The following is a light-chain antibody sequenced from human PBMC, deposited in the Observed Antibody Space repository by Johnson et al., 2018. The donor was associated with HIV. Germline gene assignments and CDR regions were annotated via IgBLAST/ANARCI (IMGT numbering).Light chain of an antibody. CDR1: SSNIGNNY. CDR3: GAWDSSLSAYV. V-gene: IGLV1-51*01. Sequence: QSVLTQPPSVSAAPGQKVAISCSGSSSNIGNNYVSWYQQLPGTAPKLLIYDNNKRPPGIPDRFSGSTSGTSATLGLTGLPTGDEADFYCGAWDSSLSAYVFGSGTKVTVL. J-gene: IGLJ1*01. CDR2: DNN.